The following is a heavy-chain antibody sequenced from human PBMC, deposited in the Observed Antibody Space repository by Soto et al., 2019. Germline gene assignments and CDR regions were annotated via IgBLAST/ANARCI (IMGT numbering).Heavy chain of an antibody. CDR2: ISYDGSNK. CDR3: AKDSGSTITGLLDY. D-gene: IGHD5-12*01. CDR1: GFTFSSYG. Sequence: QVQLVESGGGVVQPGRSLRLSCAASGFTFSSYGMHWVRQAPGKGLEWVAVISYDGSNKYYADSVKGRFTISRDNSKNTLYLQMNSLRAEDTAVYYCAKDSGSTITGLLDYWGQGTLVTVSS. V-gene: IGHV3-30*18. J-gene: IGHJ4*02.